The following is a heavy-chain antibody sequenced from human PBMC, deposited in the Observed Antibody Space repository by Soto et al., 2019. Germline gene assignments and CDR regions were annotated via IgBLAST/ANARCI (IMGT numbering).Heavy chain of an antibody. J-gene: IGHJ6*02. Sequence: QVQLVESGGGLVKPGGSLRLSCAASGLTFSDHYMTWIRQAPGKGLEWISYISSSAGTIYYADSVKGRFTISRDNAKNSLYLQMTHLRAEDTAVYYCARAPYLGSGTYYYHALDVWGQGTTVTVSS. CDR2: ISSSAGTI. CDR1: GLTFSDHY. V-gene: IGHV3-11*01. CDR3: ARAPYLGSGTYYYHALDV. D-gene: IGHD3-10*01.